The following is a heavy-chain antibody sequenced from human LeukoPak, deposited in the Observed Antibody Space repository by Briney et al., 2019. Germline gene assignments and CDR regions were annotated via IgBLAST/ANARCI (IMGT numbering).Heavy chain of an antibody. CDR3: AKDSSRDGYNWNWYFDL. J-gene: IGHJ2*01. Sequence: GGSLRLSCAASGFTFSSYSTNWVRQAPGKGLEWVSSISSSSSYIYYADSVTGRFTVSRDNSKNTLYLQMNSLRAEDTAIYYCAKDSSRDGYNWNWYFDLWGRGTLVTVSS. V-gene: IGHV3-21*04. CDR2: ISSSSSYI. CDR1: GFTFSSYS. D-gene: IGHD5-24*01.